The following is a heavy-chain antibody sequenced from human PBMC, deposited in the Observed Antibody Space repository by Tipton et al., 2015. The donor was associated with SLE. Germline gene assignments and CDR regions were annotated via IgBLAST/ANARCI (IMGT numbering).Heavy chain of an antibody. CDR1: GYTFTSYG. CDR3: ARSYSSGQGYFDL. J-gene: IGHJ2*01. D-gene: IGHD6-19*01. Sequence: QVQLVQSGAEVKKPGASVKVSCKASGYTFTSYGISWVRQAPGQGLEWMGIINPSGGSTSYAQKFQGRVTMTRDTSTSTVYMGLSSLRSEDTAVYCCARSYSSGQGYFDLWGRGTLVTVSS. V-gene: IGHV1-46*01. CDR2: INPSGGST.